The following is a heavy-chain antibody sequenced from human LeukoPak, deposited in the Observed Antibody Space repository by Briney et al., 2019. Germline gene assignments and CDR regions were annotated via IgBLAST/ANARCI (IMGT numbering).Heavy chain of an antibody. CDR3: GRDAAEQRLVHYFDY. J-gene: IGHJ4*02. D-gene: IGHD6-13*01. CDR2: IYTDGST. V-gene: IGHV3-53*01. Sequence: GGSLRLSCAASGFTVSSNFMSWVRQAPGKGLEWVSLIYTDGSTYYADSVKGRFSISRDNSKNTLYLQMDSLRAEDTAVYYCGRDAAEQRLVHYFDYWGQGTLVTVSS. CDR1: GFTVSSNF.